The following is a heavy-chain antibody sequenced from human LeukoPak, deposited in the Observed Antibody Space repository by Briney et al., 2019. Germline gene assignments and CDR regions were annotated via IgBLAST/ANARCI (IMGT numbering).Heavy chain of an antibody. CDR3: VRGSYRDGYPAEGDS. V-gene: IGHV1-18*01. J-gene: IGHJ4*02. CDR1: GYIFTNYG. D-gene: IGHD5-24*01. Sequence: ASVRISCKASGYIFTNYGIVWVRQAPGRGLEWMGWISAYKDVTKYAQKFQGRVTVTTDTYTDTAHLDVRDLRPDDTAFYYCVRGSYRDGYPAEGDSWGQGTLVTVSS. CDR2: ISAYKDVT.